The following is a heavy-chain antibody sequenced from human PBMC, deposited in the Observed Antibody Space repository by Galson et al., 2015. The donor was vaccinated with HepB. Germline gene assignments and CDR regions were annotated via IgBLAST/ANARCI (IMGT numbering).Heavy chain of an antibody. CDR1: GGTFSSYA. CDR3: ARRANYDSSGYQIGYYYYGMDV. Sequence: SVKVSCKASGGTFSSYAISWVRQAPGQGLEWMGGIIPIFGTANYAQKFQGRVTITADESTSTAYMELSSLRSEDTAVYYCARRANYDSSGYQIGYYYYGMDVWGQGTTVTVSS. D-gene: IGHD3-22*01. V-gene: IGHV1-69*13. J-gene: IGHJ6*02. CDR2: IIPIFGTA.